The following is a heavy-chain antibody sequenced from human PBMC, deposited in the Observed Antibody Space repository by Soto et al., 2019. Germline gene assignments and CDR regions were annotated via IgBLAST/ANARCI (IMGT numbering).Heavy chain of an antibody. Sequence: GASVKVSCKASGHSLNKYDINWVRQAPGQGLEWMGWVNPNSGETGFAQKFQGRITMTRNTSINTVYMELRSLRSDDTAVYFCSDTGGTWGQGTMVTVSP. D-gene: IGHD2-8*02. CDR2: VNPNSGET. J-gene: IGHJ1*01. CDR1: GHSLNKYD. CDR3: SDTGGT. V-gene: IGHV1-8*01.